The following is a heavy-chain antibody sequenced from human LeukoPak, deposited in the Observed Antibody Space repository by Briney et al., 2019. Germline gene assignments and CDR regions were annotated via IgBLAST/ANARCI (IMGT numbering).Heavy chain of an antibody. CDR2: INPSDGAT. V-gene: IGHV1-46*01. CDR1: GYTFTMYY. J-gene: IGHJ6*03. D-gene: IGHD3-16*01. CDR3: AREQRGVLSGSLGGLFASYYTYYYMDV. Sequence: VASVKVSCKASGYTFTMYYIHWVRQAPGQGLEWMGMINPSDGATTYAQRFQGRVTMTRDMSTTTVYMDLRSLRSEDTAVYFCAREQRGVLSGSLGGLFASYYTYYYMDVWGRGTTVTVSS.